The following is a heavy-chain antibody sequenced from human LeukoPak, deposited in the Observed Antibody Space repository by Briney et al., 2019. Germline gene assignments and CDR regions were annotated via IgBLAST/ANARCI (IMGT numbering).Heavy chain of an antibody. V-gene: IGHV4-34*01. CDR3: ASSPRAPHFYDSSGTRGGY. Sequence: PSETLSLTCAVYGGTFSGYYWSWIRQPPGNGLEWIGEINHSRSTNYNPSLKSRVITSVDTSKNQFSLKLSSVTAADTAVYYCASSPRAPHFYDSSGTRGGYWGQGTLVTVSS. CDR1: GGTFSGYY. D-gene: IGHD3-22*01. CDR2: INHSRST. J-gene: IGHJ4*02.